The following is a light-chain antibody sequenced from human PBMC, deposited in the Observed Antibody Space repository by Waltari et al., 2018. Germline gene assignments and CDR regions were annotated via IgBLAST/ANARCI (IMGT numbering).Light chain of an antibody. Sequence: QSALTQPRSVSGSPGQSVTISCTGTSSDVGGYNYVSWYQQHQGKAPKLMIYDVSKRPSGVPDRFSGSKSGNTASLTISGLQAEDEADYYCCSYAGSYTFEVFGGGTKLTVL. V-gene: IGLV2-11*01. J-gene: IGLJ2*01. CDR3: CSYAGSYTFEV. CDR1: SSDVGGYNY. CDR2: DVS.